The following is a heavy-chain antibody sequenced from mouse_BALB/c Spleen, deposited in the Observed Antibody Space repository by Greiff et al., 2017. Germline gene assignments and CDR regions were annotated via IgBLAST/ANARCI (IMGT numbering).Heavy chain of an antibody. J-gene: IGHJ3*01. CDR3: ARGDYGSSWGFAY. CDR2: ISSGGST. D-gene: IGHD1-1*01. V-gene: IGHV5-6-5*01. CDR1: GFTFSSYA. Sequence: EVNVVESGGGLVKPGGSLKLSCAASGFTFSSYAMSWVRQTPEKRLEWVASISSGGSTYYPDSVKGRFTISRDNARNILYLQMSSLRSEDTAMYYCARGDYGSSWGFAYWGQGTLVTVSA.